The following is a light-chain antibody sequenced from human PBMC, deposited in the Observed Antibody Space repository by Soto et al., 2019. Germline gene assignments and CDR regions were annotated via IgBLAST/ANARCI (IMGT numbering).Light chain of an antibody. CDR2: GAS. Sequence: EILLTQSPGTLSLYPGERATLSCRASQSVSSSYLAWYQQKPGQAPRLLIYGASSRDTGIPDRFSGSGSGTDFTLTISRLEPEDFAVYYCQQYGSSRTFGQGTKLEIK. J-gene: IGKJ2*01. CDR1: QSVSSSY. V-gene: IGKV3-20*01. CDR3: QQYGSSRT.